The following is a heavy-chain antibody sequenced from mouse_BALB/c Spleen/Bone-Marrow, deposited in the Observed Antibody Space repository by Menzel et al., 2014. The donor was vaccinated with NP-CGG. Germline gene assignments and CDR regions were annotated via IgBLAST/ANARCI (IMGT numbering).Heavy chain of an antibody. CDR1: GFNIKDTY. V-gene: IGHV14-3*02. CDR2: IDPANGYT. CDR3: ARGTTVVSYYAMDY. J-gene: IGHJ4*01. D-gene: IGHD1-1*01. Sequence: VQLQQPGAELVKPGASVKLSCTASGFNIKDTYMHWVKQRPEQGLEWIGRIDPANGYTKFDPKFQGKATITADTSSNTAYLQLSSLTSEDTVVYYCARGTTVVSYYAMDYWGQGTSVTGSS.